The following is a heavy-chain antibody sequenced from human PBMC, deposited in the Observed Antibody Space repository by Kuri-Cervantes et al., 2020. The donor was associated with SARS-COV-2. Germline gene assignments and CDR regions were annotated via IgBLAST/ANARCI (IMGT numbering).Heavy chain of an antibody. V-gene: IGHV2-5*08. CDR2: IYWDDDK. D-gene: IGHD3-3*01. CDR1: GFSLSTSGMC. Sequence: SGPTLVKPTQTLTLTCTFSGFSLSTSGMCVSWIRQPPGKALEWLALIYWDDDKRYGPSLKSRLTITKDTSKNQVVLTMTNMDPVDTATYYCPHSESRFLEWTLFDYWGQGTLVTSPQ. J-gene: IGHJ4*02. CDR3: PHSESRFLEWTLFDY.